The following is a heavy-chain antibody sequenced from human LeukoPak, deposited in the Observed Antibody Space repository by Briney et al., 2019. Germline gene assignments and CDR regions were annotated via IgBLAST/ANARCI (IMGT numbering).Heavy chain of an antibody. CDR3: ATYRRVLLPFES. Sequence: GGSLRLSRAASGFTFSTFAMIWVRQPPGKGLEWVSSIFPSGGEIHYADSVRGRFTISRDNSKSTLSLQMNSLRAEDTAIYYCATYRRVLLPFESWGQGTLVTVSS. CDR1: GFTFSTFA. V-gene: IGHV3-23*01. J-gene: IGHJ4*02. CDR2: IFPSGGEI. D-gene: IGHD2-8*02.